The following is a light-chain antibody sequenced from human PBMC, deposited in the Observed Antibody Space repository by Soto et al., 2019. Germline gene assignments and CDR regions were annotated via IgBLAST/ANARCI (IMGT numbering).Light chain of an antibody. CDR1: QSVSSY. V-gene: IGKV3-11*01. J-gene: IGKJ1*01. CDR2: DAS. CDR3: QQYGSSPWT. Sequence: IVLTQSPATLSLSPGERATLSCRASQSVSSYLAWYQQKPGQAPRLLIYDASNRATGIPARFSGSGPGTDFTLTISSLEPEDFAVYYCQQYGSSPWTLGQGTKVDIK.